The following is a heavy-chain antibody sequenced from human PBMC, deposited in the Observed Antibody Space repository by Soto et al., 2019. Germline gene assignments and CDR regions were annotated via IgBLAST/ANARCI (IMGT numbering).Heavy chain of an antibody. V-gene: IGHV1-8*01. CDR3: GREGYRSSSVPRGTWFDP. Sequence: QVQLVQSGAEVKKPGASVKVSCKASGYTFTSYDINWVRQATGQGLEWVGWVKPNSGNTGYAQKFQGRVTMTKNTSRSQPKRGRRTLPSGDGAVYYGGREGYRSSSVPRGTWFDPWGQGTRVTVSS. J-gene: IGHJ5*02. D-gene: IGHD6-6*01. CDR2: VKPNSGNT. CDR1: GYTFTSYD.